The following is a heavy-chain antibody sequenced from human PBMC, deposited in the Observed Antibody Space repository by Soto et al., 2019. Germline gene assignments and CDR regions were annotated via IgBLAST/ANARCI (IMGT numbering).Heavy chain of an antibody. D-gene: IGHD3-3*01. CDR2: IFSNDEK. J-gene: IGHJ6*03. CDR3: ARSSYDFWSNYSPYYYHMDV. Sequence: QVTLKESGPVLVKPTETLTLTCTVSGFSLSNTRMGVSWIRQPPGKALEWLAHIFSNDEKSYNTSLKSRLTISKDTSESQVVLTMTNVDPVDTATYYCARSSYDFWSNYSPYYYHMDVWGKGTTVTVSS. CDR1: GFSLSNTRMG. V-gene: IGHV2-26*01.